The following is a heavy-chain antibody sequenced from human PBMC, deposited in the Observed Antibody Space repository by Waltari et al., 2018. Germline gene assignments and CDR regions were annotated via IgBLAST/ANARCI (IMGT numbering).Heavy chain of an antibody. CDR3: ARVIVYSDSPVCDF. Sequence: EVQLVESGGGLVNPGGSLRLSCAASGVTFGDYSMTWVRTAPGKGLEWVSSISSADYSLDADSMKGRFIISRDNAKNSLYLQMNGLSGEDTAVYYCARVIVYSDSPVCDFWGQGTLVIVSS. CDR2: ISSADYS. V-gene: IGHV3-21*01. CDR1: GVTFGDYS. D-gene: IGHD2-21*01. J-gene: IGHJ4*01.